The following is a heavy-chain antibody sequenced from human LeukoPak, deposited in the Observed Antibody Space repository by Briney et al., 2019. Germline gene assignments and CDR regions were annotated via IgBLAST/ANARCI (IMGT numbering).Heavy chain of an antibody. J-gene: IGHJ6*02. D-gene: IGHD4-17*01. CDR3: AKPRGYSTVTTYYYYGIDV. Sequence: GGSLRLSCAASGFTFSNYAMSWVRQAPGKGLEWISVISGSGDNTYYADSVEGRFTISRDNSKNTLYLQMNSLRAEDTAVYCCAKPRGYSTVTTYYYYGIDVWGQGTTVTVSS. CDR2: ISGSGDNT. V-gene: IGHV3-23*01. CDR1: GFTFSNYA.